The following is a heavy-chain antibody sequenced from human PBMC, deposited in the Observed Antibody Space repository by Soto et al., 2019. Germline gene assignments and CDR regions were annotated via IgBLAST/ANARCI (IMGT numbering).Heavy chain of an antibody. CDR1: GGSINSGDYY. V-gene: IGHV4-30-4*01. D-gene: IGHD4-17*01. J-gene: IGHJ5*02. Sequence: QVQLQESGPGLVKPSQTLSLTCTVSGGSINSGDYYWSWIRQPPGKGLEWIGYIYYSGSTYYNPSLKSRVSISADTSKNQFSLKLSSVTAADTAVYYCARAKGLVTMTTSWFDPWGQGTLVTVSS. CDR2: IYYSGST. CDR3: ARAKGLVTMTTSWFDP.